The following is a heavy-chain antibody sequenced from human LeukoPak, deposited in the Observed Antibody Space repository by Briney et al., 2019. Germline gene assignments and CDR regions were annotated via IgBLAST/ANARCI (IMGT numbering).Heavy chain of an antibody. J-gene: IGHJ6*03. CDR1: GFTFSSYG. V-gene: IGHV3-30*02. CDR2: IRYDGSNK. D-gene: IGHD5-18*01. CDR3: AKYRGYSMYYYYMDV. Sequence: GGSLRLSCAASGFTFSSYGMHWVRQAPGKGLEWVAFIRYDGSNKYYADSVKGRFTISRDNSKNTLYLQMNSLRAEDTAVYYCAKYRGYSMYYYYMDVWGKGTTVTVSS.